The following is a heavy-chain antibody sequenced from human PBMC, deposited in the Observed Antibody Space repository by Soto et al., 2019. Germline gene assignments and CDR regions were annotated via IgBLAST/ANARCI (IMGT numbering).Heavy chain of an antibody. Sequence: SETLSLTCGVDGGSFRNYYWIWVRQPPGKGLEWIGEVNHSGEATYNPSLQSRFTISLDTPNSLFSLKMTSLTAADTALYLCPRAASFPRSCFDPWGQGHQITVSS. CDR3: PRAASFPRSCFDP. D-gene: IGHD6-25*01. CDR2: VNHSGEA. J-gene: IGHJ5*02. V-gene: IGHV4-34*01. CDR1: GGSFRNYY.